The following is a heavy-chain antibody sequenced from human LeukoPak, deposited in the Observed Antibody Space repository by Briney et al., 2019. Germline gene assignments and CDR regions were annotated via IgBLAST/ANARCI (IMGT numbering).Heavy chain of an antibody. D-gene: IGHD6-19*01. CDR1: GFTFSSFS. CDR3: AKAQGHSSGWYLQVFDI. J-gene: IGHJ3*02. CDR2: VSTGGAAT. Sequence: GGSLRLSCAASGFTFSSFSMNWVRQAPGKGLEWVSTVSTGGAATYYADSVKGRFTISRDNSKNTLYLQMNSLRAEDTAVYYCAKAQGHSSGWYLQVFDIWGQGTMVTVSS. V-gene: IGHV3-23*01.